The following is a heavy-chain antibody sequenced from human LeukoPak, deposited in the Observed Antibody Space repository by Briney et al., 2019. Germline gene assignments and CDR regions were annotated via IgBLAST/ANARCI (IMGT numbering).Heavy chain of an antibody. CDR1: GFTFTTYW. Sequence: GGSLRLSCAASGFTFTTYWMSWVRQAPGKGLEWVANIKQDGSEKYYVDSVKGRFTISRDNAKNSLYLQMISLRAEDTAVYYCARYQGGGWDVWGQGTTVTVSS. V-gene: IGHV3-7*01. D-gene: IGHD6-25*01. CDR3: ARYQGGGWDV. J-gene: IGHJ6*02. CDR2: IKQDGSEK.